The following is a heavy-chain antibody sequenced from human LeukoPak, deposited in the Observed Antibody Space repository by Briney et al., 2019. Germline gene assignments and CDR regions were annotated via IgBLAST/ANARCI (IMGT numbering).Heavy chain of an antibody. CDR2: IYYSGST. CDR1: GGSFSGYY. CDR3: ARHGASPWFDP. Sequence: SETLSLTCAVYGGSFSGYYWSWIRQPPGKGLEWIGSIYYSGSTYYNPSLKSRVTISVDTSKNQFSLKLSSVTAADTAVYHCARHGASPWFDPWGQGTLVTVSS. J-gene: IGHJ5*02. D-gene: IGHD1-26*01. V-gene: IGHV4-59*08.